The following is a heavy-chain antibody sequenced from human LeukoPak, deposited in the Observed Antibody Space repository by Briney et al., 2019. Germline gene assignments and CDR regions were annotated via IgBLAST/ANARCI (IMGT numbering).Heavy chain of an antibody. Sequence: PSETLSLTCTVSGGSISSYYWSWIRQPPGKGLERIGYIYYSGSTNYNPSLKSRVTISVDTSKNQFSLKLSSVTAADTAVYYCAREFGRAQRAFDYWGQGTLVTVSS. D-gene: IGHD3-16*01. J-gene: IGHJ4*02. CDR3: AREFGRAQRAFDY. CDR1: GGSISSYY. V-gene: IGHV4-59*01. CDR2: IYYSGST.